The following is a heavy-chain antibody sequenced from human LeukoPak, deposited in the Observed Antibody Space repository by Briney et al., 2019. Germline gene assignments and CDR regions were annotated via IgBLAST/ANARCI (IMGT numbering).Heavy chain of an antibody. CDR3: AKDLPKSRGVVVPAAMREFDY. CDR2: ISGSGDPT. J-gene: IGHJ4*02. Sequence: GGSLRLSCVASGFTFSSYAMSWVRQAPGKGLEWVSAISGSGDPTYYADSVKGRFTISRDKSKNTLHLQVNSLRAEDTAVYYCAKDLPKSRGVVVPAAMREFDYWGQGTLVTVSS. D-gene: IGHD2-2*01. V-gene: IGHV3-23*01. CDR1: GFTFSSYA.